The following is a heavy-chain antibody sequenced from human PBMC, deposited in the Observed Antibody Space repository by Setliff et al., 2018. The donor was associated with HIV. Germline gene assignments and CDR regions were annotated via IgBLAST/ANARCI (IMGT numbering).Heavy chain of an antibody. Sequence: PSETLSLTCSVSGVSISGPIGITYYWDWLRQPPGKGLEWIGNIHYSRGSSYNASLKSRVTISLDTSKNHFSLKLSSGAAADTAVYYCARRYHDASGFYNSWGQGVLVTVS. V-gene: IGHV4-39*02. CDR2: IHYSRGS. J-gene: IGHJ4*02. CDR1: GVSISGPIGITYY. CDR3: ARRYHDASGFYNS. D-gene: IGHD1-1*01.